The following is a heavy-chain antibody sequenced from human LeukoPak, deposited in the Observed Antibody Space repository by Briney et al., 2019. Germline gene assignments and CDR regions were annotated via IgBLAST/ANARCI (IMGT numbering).Heavy chain of an antibody. Sequence: SETLSLTCAVYGGSFSGYYWSWIRQPPGKGLEWIGEINHSGSTNYNPSLKSRVTISVDTSKNQFSLKLSSVTAADTAVYYCAREVQTGYSSGWYYAYYYYYGMDVWSQGTTVTVSS. CDR3: AREVQTGYSSGWYYAYYYYYGMDV. V-gene: IGHV4-34*01. D-gene: IGHD6-19*01. J-gene: IGHJ6*02. CDR2: INHSGST. CDR1: GGSFSGYY.